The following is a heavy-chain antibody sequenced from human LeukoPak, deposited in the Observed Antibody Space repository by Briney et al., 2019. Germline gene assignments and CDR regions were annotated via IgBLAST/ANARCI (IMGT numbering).Heavy chain of an antibody. J-gene: IGHJ4*02. CDR1: GFTFCNYG. CDR3: ARLDIAVAGTASGD. V-gene: IGHV3-30*03. D-gene: IGHD6-19*01. Sequence: GRSLRLSCAASGFTFCNYGMHWVRQTPGKGLEWVAVISYDGNDENYVESVKGRFTISRDNSKNTLYLQMNSLRPEDTAVYYCARLDIAVAGTASGDWGQGTLVTVSS. CDR2: ISYDGNDE.